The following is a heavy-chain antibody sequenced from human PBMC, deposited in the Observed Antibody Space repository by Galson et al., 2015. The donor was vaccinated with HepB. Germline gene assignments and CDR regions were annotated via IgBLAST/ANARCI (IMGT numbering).Heavy chain of an antibody. Sequence: SVKVSCKASGYTFTNYAMNWVRQAPGQGLEWMGWINTNTGNPTYVQGFTGRFVFSLDTSVSTAYLQISSLKAEDTAMFYCARAGHCSAGTCYSDYWGQGTLATVSS. CDR2: INTNTGNP. J-gene: IGHJ4*02. D-gene: IGHD2-15*01. CDR1: GYTFTNYA. CDR3: ARAGHCSAGTCYSDY. V-gene: IGHV7-4-1*02.